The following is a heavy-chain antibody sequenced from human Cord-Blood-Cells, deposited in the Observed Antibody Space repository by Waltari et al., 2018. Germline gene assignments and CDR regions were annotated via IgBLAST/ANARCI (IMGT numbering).Heavy chain of an antibody. CDR3: ARDFNPDIVVVPAATLDY. D-gene: IGHD2-2*01. Sequence: APGKGLEWVSYISSSSSIIYYADSVKGRFTISRDNAKNSLYLQMNSLRDEDTAVYYCARDFNPDIVVVPAATLDYWGQGTLVTVSS. V-gene: IGHV3-48*02. J-gene: IGHJ4*02. CDR2: ISSSSSII.